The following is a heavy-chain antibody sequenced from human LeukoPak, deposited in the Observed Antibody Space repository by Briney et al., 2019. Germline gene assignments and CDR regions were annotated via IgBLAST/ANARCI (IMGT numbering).Heavy chain of an antibody. V-gene: IGHV4-61*02. CDR2: IYTSGST. D-gene: IGHD5-18*01. CDR3: ARSEDTAMVPDD. Sequence: SETLSLTCTVSGGSISSGSYYWSWIRQPAGKGLEWIGRIYTSGSTNYNPSLKSRVTISVDTSKNQFSLKLSSVTAADTAVYYCARSEDTAMVPDDWGQGTLVTVSS. CDR1: GGSISSGSYY. J-gene: IGHJ4*02.